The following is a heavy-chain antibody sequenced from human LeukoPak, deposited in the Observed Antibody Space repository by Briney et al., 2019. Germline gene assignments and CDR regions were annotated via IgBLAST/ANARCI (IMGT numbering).Heavy chain of an antibody. CDR3: ATSIAAGEYYFDY. CDR2: IYHSGST. J-gene: IGHJ4*02. Sequence: SETLSLTCTVSGGSISSYYWSWIRQPPGKGLEWIGYIYHSGSTYYNPSLKSRVTISVDRSKNQFSLKLSSVTAADMAVYYCATSIAAGEYYFDYWGQGTLVTVSS. CDR1: GGSISSYY. V-gene: IGHV4-59*04. D-gene: IGHD6-13*01.